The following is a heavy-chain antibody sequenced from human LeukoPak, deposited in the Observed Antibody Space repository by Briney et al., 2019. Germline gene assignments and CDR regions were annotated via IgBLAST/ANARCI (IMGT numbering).Heavy chain of an antibody. CDR1: GGSISSYY. CDR2: IYTSGST. D-gene: IGHD1-26*01. Sequence: SSETLSLTCTVSGGSISSYYWSWIRQPAGKGLEWIGRIYTSGSTNYNPSLKSRVTMSVDTSKNQFSLKLSSVTAADTAVYYCAREPIHTVGATISGDAFDIWGQGTMVTVSS. CDR3: AREPIHTVGATISGDAFDI. J-gene: IGHJ3*02. V-gene: IGHV4-4*07.